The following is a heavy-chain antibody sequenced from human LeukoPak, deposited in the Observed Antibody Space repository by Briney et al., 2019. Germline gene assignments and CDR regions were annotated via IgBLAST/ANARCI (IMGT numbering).Heavy chain of an antibody. D-gene: IGHD3-22*01. Sequence: GGSLRLSCTASGXTFSSYAMTWVRQAPGKGLEWVSTIGGTGGSTYYADSVKGRFTISRDNSKNTLYLQMNTLRAEDTAVYYCAKDRPYYYDSSGYEAFDIWGQGTMVTVSS. CDR3: AKDRPYYYDSSGYEAFDI. CDR2: IGGTGGST. CDR1: GXTFSSYA. J-gene: IGHJ3*02. V-gene: IGHV3-23*01.